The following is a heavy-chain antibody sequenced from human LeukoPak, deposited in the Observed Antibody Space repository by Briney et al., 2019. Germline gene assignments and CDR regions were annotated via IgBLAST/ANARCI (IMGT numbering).Heavy chain of an antibody. CDR2: IYYSGST. V-gene: IGHV4-39*07. D-gene: IGHD6-19*01. J-gene: IGHJ6*03. CDR3: ARDRGSRNSSGWLPNYYYYMDV. CDR1: GGSISSSTYY. Sequence: PSETLSLTCTVSGGSISSSTYYWGWIRQPPGKGLEWIGTIYYSGSTYYNPSLKSRVTISVDTSKNQFSLKLSSVTAADTAVYYCARDRGSRNSSGWLPNYYYYMDVWGKGTTVTVSS.